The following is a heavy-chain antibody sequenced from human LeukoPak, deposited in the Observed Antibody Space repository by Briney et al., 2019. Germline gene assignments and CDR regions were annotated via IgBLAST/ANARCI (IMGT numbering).Heavy chain of an antibody. CDR1: GYTFTSYY. V-gene: IGHV1-46*01. Sequence: ASVKVSCKASGYTFTSYYMHWVRQAPGQGLEWMGIINPSGGSTSYAQKFQGRVTMTRDTSTSTVYMELSSLRSEDTAVYYCARDWGIRAMGAFDAFDIWGQGTMVTVSS. CDR3: ARDWGIRAMGAFDAFDI. D-gene: IGHD5-18*01. CDR2: INPSGGST. J-gene: IGHJ3*02.